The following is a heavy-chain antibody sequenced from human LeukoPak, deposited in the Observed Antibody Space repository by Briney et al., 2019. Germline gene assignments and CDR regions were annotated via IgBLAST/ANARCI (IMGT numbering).Heavy chain of an antibody. CDR2: IIPIFGTA. J-gene: IGHJ3*02. D-gene: IGHD2-8*01. Sequence: SVKVSCKASGGTFSSYAISWVRQAPGQGLEWMGGIIPIFGTANYAQKFQGRVTITTDESTSTAYMELSSLRSEDTAVYYCARPYSNCTNGVCDDAFDIWGQGTMVTVSS. V-gene: IGHV1-69*05. CDR1: GGTFSSYA. CDR3: ARPYSNCTNGVCDDAFDI.